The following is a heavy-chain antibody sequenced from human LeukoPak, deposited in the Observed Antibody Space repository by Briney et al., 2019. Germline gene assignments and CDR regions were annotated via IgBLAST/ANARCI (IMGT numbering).Heavy chain of an antibody. CDR3: ARDLPWFDP. Sequence: GGSLRLSCAASGLTFSSYAMHWVRQAPGKGLEWVAVISYDGSNKYYADSVKGRFTISRGNSKNTLYLQMNSLRAEDTAVYYCARDLPWFDPWGQGTLVTVSS. J-gene: IGHJ5*02. CDR1: GLTFSSYA. V-gene: IGHV3-30-3*01. CDR2: ISYDGSNK.